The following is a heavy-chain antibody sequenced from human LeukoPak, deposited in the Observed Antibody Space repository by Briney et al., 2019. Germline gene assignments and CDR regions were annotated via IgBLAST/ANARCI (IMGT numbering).Heavy chain of an antibody. Sequence: SETLSLTCGVSSEFFSGYYWGWIRQPPGKGLEWIGDINDSGTTKYNPTLKSRVTISIDTSKNQFSLRVKSVTAADTAVYYCARLPLGAFGEVLNFDCWGQGTLVTVSS. CDR1: SEFFSGYY. D-gene: IGHD3-10*01. V-gene: IGHV4-34*01. CDR2: INDSGTT. CDR3: ARLPLGAFGEVLNFDC. J-gene: IGHJ4*02.